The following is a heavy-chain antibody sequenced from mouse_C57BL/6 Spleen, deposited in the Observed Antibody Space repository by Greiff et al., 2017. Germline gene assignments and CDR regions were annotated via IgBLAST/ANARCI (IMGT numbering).Heavy chain of an antibody. J-gene: IGHJ4*01. Sequence: VQLQQPGAELVKPGASVKVSCKASGYTFTSYWMHWVKQRPGQGLEWIGRIHPSDSDTNYNQKFKGKATLTVDTSSSTAYMQLSSLTSEDSAVYYWAIGATAQTDYYAREYWGQGTSVTVSS. CDR1: GYTFTSYW. CDR2: IHPSDSDT. D-gene: IGHD1-2*01. V-gene: IGHV1-74*01. CDR3: AIGATAQTDYYAREY.